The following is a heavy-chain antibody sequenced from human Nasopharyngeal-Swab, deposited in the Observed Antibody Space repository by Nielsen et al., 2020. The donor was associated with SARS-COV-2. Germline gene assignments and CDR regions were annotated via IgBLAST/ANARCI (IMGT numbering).Heavy chain of an antibody. Sequence: GSLRLSCTVSGGSISSSSYYWGWIRQPPGKGLEWIGSIYYSGSTYYNPSLKSRVTISVDTSKNQFSLKLSSMTAADTAVYYCARQHRSQYYDILTGYYEDYYFDYRGQGTLVTVSS. CDR3: ARQHRSQYYDILTGYYEDYYFDY. J-gene: IGHJ4*02. CDR2: IYYSGST. D-gene: IGHD3-9*01. V-gene: IGHV4-39*01. CDR1: GGSISSSSYY.